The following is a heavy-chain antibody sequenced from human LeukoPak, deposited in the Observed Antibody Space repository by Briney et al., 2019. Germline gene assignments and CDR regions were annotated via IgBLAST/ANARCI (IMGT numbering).Heavy chain of an antibody. V-gene: IGHV4-34*01. CDR2: INHSGST. J-gene: IGHJ4*02. D-gene: IGHD1-14*01. Sequence: ETLSLTCXVXGGSFSGYYWSWIRQPPGKGLEWIGEINHSGSTNYSPSPKSRVTISVDTSKNQFSLKLSSVTAADTAVYYCARAGPVSRFDYWGQGTLVTVSS. CDR1: GGSFSGYY. CDR3: ARAGPVSRFDY.